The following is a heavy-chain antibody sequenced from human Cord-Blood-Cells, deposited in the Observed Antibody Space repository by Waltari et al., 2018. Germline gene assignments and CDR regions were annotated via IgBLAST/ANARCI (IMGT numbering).Heavy chain of an antibody. CDR2: MDPDSGGT. Sequence: QVQLVQSGAEVKKPGASVKVSCKAAGYTFTGYYMHWVRQAPGQGLEWMGGMDPDSGGTSDAQKCQGRVTMTRDTAISTAYMELSRLRSDDTAVYYCARVSELPFDYWGQGTLVTVSS. J-gene: IGHJ4*02. D-gene: IGHD1-7*01. CDR1: GYTFTGYY. CDR3: ARVSELPFDY. V-gene: IGHV1-2*02.